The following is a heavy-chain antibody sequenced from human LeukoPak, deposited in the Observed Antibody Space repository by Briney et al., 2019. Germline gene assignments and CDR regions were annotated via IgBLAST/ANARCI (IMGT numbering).Heavy chain of an antibody. CDR1: GGSISSYY. V-gene: IGHV4-59*01. CDR3: AREASLRGIHTPYYFDY. Sequence: KPSETLSLTCTVSGGSISSYYWSWIRRPPGKGLEWIGYIYYSGSTNYNPSLKSRVTISVNTSKNQFSLKLSSVTAADTAVYYCAREASLRGIHTPYYFDYWGQGTLVTVSS. CDR2: IYYSGST. D-gene: IGHD3-10*01. J-gene: IGHJ4*02.